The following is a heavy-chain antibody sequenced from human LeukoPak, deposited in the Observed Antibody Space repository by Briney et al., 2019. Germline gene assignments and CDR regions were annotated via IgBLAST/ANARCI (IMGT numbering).Heavy chain of an antibody. J-gene: IGHJ4*02. CDR2: ISYDGSNK. CDR1: GFTFSSYG. V-gene: IGHV3-30*18. CDR3: AKDSSGTHVDH. D-gene: IGHD2-8*01. Sequence: PGGSLRLSCAASGFTFSSYGMHWVRQAPGKGLEWVAVISYDGSNKNYADSVKGRFTISRDNCKNTLYVQMNSLRVEDTAVYYCAKDSSGTHVDHWGQGTQVTVSS.